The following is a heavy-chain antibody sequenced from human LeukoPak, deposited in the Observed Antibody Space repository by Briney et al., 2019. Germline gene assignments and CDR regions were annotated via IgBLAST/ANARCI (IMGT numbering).Heavy chain of an antibody. J-gene: IGHJ4*02. D-gene: IGHD3-3*01. V-gene: IGHV4-39*07. CDR1: GGSTSSSSSY. Sequence: SETLSLTCTLSGGSTSSSSSYWGWIRQPPGKGLEWIGSIYYSGSTYYNPSLKSRVTISVDTSKNQFSLKLSSVTAADTAAYYCARDPYDARRFYYFDYWGQGTLVTVSS. CDR2: IYYSGST. CDR3: ARDPYDARRFYYFDY.